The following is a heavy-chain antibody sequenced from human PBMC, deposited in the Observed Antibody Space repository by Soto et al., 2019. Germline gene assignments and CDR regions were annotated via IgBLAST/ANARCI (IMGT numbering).Heavy chain of an antibody. CDR2: ISAYNGNT. CDR1: GYTFTSYG. J-gene: IGHJ6*03. CDR3: ARHLTVTTQAYYYYYYMDV. D-gene: IGHD4-17*01. V-gene: IGHV1-18*01. Sequence: ASVKVSCKASGYTFTSYGISWVRQAPGQGLEWMGWISAYNGNTNYAQKLQGRVTMTTDTSTSTAYMELRSLRSDDTAVYYCARHLTVTTQAYYYYYYMDVWGKGTTVTVSS.